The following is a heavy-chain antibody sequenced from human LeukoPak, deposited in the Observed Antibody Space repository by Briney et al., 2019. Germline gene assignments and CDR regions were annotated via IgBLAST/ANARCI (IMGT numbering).Heavy chain of an antibody. CDR2: IYYSGST. Sequence: SETLSLTCTVSGGSISSYYWSWIRQPPGKGLEWIGYIYYSGSTNYNPSLKSRVTISVDTSKNQFSLKLSSVTAADTAVYYCARQGDDSSGYSPFPYGMDVWGQGTTVTVSS. CDR1: GGSISSYY. CDR3: ARQGDDSSGYSPFPYGMDV. V-gene: IGHV4-59*08. D-gene: IGHD3-22*01. J-gene: IGHJ6*02.